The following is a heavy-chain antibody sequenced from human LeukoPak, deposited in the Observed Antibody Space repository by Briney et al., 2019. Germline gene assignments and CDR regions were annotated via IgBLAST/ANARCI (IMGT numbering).Heavy chain of an antibody. CDR2: ISSSSSTI. J-gene: IGHJ3*02. D-gene: IGHD1-1*01. Sequence: GGSLRLSCAASEFTFSNYWMTWVRQAPGKGLEWVSYISSSSSTIYYADSVKGRFTISRDNAKNSLYLQMNSLRAEDTAVYYCARGRERLPDAFDIWGQGTMVTVSS. CDR3: ARGRERLPDAFDI. V-gene: IGHV3-48*01. CDR1: EFTFSNYW.